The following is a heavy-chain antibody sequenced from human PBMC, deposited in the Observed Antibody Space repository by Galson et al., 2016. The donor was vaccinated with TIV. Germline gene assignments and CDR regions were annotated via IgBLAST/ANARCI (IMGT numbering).Heavy chain of an antibody. CDR1: GLSVSSNY. CDR3: ARDRVVDATYYYYYYGVDV. J-gene: IGHJ6*02. V-gene: IGHV3-66*02. D-gene: IGHD2-15*01. Sequence: SLRLSCASSGLSVSSNYMTWVRQAPGKGLEWVSLISDGGNTYYPDSVRGRFTITRDNSRNTLYLQMNSLRAEDTAVYYCARDRVVDATYYYYYYGVDVWGQGTTVTVSS. CDR2: ISDGGNT.